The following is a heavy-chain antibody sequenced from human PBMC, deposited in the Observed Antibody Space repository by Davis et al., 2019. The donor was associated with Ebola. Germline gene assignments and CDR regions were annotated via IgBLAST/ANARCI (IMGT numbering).Heavy chain of an antibody. CDR3: ARQVYWRPYFDY. Sequence: SETLSLTCTVSGGSVSSGSCYWSWIRQPPGKGLEWIGYTSYSGSTNYNPSLKSRVTISVDTSKNQFSLKLSSVTAADTAVYYCARQVYWRPYFDYWGQGTLVTVSS. CDR1: GGSVSSGSCY. CDR2: TSYSGST. V-gene: IGHV4-61*01. J-gene: IGHJ4*02. D-gene: IGHD2-8*01.